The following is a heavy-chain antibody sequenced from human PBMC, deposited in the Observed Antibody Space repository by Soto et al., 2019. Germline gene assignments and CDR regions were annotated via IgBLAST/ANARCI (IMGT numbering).Heavy chain of an antibody. Sequence: GGSLRLSCAASGFTFSSYAMSWVRQAPGKGLEWVSAISGSGGSTYYANSVKGRFTISRDNSKNTLYLQMNSLRAEDTAVYYCAGHWGSYRPFDYWGQGTLVTVSS. CDR3: AGHWGSYRPFDY. CDR2: ISGSGGST. V-gene: IGHV3-23*01. J-gene: IGHJ4*02. CDR1: GFTFSSYA. D-gene: IGHD3-16*02.